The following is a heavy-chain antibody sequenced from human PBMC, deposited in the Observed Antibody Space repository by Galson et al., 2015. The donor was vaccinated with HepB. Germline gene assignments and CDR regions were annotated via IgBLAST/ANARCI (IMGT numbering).Heavy chain of an antibody. Sequence: SLRLSCAASGFTFTSYWMTWVRQAPGKGLEWVANIKQDGSEKYYVDSVKGRFTFSRDNAKSSLYLQMNSLRAEDTAVYYCARVGQYLILDYWGQGTLVTVSS. CDR1: GFTFTSYW. CDR3: ARVGQYLILDY. D-gene: IGHD3-10*01. J-gene: IGHJ4*02. CDR2: IKQDGSEK. V-gene: IGHV3-7*01.